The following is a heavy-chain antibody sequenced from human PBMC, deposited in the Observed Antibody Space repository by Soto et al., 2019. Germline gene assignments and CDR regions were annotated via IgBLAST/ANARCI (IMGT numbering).Heavy chain of an antibody. CDR1: GFTFSSYG. CDR2: ISYDGSNK. J-gene: IGHJ5*02. Sequence: QVQLVESGGGVVQPGRSLRLSCAASGFTFSSYGKHWVRQAPGKGLEWVAVISYDGSNKYYADSVKGRFTISRDNSKNTLYLQMNSLRAEDTAVYYCAKEGGYSSSWYVRLYNWFDPWGQGTLVTVSS. CDR3: AKEGGYSSSWYVRLYNWFDP. V-gene: IGHV3-30*18. D-gene: IGHD6-13*01.